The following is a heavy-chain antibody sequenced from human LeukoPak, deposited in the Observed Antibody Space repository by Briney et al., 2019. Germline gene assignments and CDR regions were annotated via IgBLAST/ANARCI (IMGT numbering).Heavy chain of an antibody. CDR2: ISGSGGST. V-gene: IGHV3-23*01. J-gene: IGHJ3*02. CDR3: ARDYDILTGYSVPGAFDI. Sequence: GGSLRLSCAASGFTFSSYAMSWVRQAPGKGLEWVSAISGSGGSTYYADSVKGRFTISRDNAKNSLYLQMNSLRAEDTAVYYCARDYDILTGYSVPGAFDIWGQGTMVTVSS. D-gene: IGHD3-9*01. CDR1: GFTFSSYA.